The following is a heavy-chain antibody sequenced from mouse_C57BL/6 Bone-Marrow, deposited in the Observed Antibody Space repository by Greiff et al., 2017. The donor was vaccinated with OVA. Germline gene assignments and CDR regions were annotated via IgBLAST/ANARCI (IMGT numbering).Heavy chain of an antibody. CDR3: ARPSSRQLRLRGWYFDV. CDR1: GYTFTDHT. Sequence: VQLQQSDAELVKPGASVKISCKVSGYTFTDHTIHWMKQRPEQGLEWIGYIYPRDGSTKYNEKFKGKATLTADKSSSTAYMQLSSLTSEDSAVXFCARPSSRQLRLRGWYFDVWCTGTTVTVSS. CDR2: IYPRDGST. D-gene: IGHD3-2*02. V-gene: IGHV1-78*01. J-gene: IGHJ1*03.